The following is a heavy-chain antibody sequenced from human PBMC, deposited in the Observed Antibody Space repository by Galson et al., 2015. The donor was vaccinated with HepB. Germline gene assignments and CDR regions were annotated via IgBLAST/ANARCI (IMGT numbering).Heavy chain of an antibody. CDR1: GFTFSNYA. J-gene: IGHJ6*02. CDR2: ISNDGTNQ. D-gene: IGHD4/OR15-4a*01. Sequence: SLRLSCAASGFTFSNYAMHWVRQAPGKGLEWVAVISNDGTNQFYGDSVQGRFTISRDNSRNTLYLQMNSLKSGDTAVYYCARGIPRTTDYMSKHYYYGMDVWGQGTTVTVSS. CDR3: ARGIPRTTDYMSKHYYYGMDV. V-gene: IGHV3-30*04.